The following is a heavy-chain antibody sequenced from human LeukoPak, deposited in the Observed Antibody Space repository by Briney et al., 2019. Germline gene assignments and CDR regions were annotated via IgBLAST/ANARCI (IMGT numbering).Heavy chain of an antibody. Sequence: SETLSLTCTVSGGSTSTYKWSWIRQPAGKGLEWIGRVFTSGSTNYNPSLKSRVTMSLDTPKNQFSLKLSSVTAADTAVYYCARGENYFDPWGQGTLVTVSS. V-gene: IGHV4-4*07. CDR3: ARGENYFDP. D-gene: IGHD4-17*01. CDR2: VFTSGST. J-gene: IGHJ5*02. CDR1: GGSTSTYK.